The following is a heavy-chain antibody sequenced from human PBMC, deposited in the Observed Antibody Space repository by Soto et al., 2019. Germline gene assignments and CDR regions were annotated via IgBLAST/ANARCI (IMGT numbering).Heavy chain of an antibody. CDR3: ARPTMVTASYFDF. Sequence: EVHLVESGGGLVKPGGSLRLSCAASGFTFSHHSMNWVRQAPGKGLEWVSSISSSSSFILYADSVKGRFTISRDNAKNSLYLQMNSLRVDDTAVYYCARPTMVTASYFDFWGQGIMVTVSS. J-gene: IGHJ4*02. V-gene: IGHV3-21*01. D-gene: IGHD4-17*01. CDR1: GFTFSHHS. CDR2: ISSSSSFI.